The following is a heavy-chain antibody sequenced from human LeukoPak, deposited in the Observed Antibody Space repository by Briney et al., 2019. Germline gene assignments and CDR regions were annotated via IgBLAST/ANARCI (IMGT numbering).Heavy chain of an antibody. CDR1: GYVFTCYY. J-gene: IGHJ3*02. CDR2: INPNSGDT. D-gene: IGHD6-19*01. V-gene: IGHV1-2*02. CDR3: AREDGYSSGWYVSFDI. Sequence: ASVNLSSKTSGYVFTCYYLHWMRQAPGQGLEWMGWINPNSGDTNYVQKFQGRVTMTKDTSISTAYMELSRLRSDDSAVYYCAREDGYSSGWYVSFDIWGKGTMVTVSS.